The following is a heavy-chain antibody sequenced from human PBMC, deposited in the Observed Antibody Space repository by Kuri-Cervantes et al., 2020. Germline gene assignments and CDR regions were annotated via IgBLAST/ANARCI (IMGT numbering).Heavy chain of an antibody. CDR2: ISSSGSTI. D-gene: IGHD3-22*01. CDR1: GFTFSDYY. V-gene: IGHV3-11*01. Sequence: GGSLRPSCAAPGFTFSDYYMRWIPKAPAKGLEGVSYISSSGSTIYNADSLKGRLTISRDNAKNSRYLQMNSLRAEDTSVYYCARCPPYYYDKCWGQGTLVTVSS. CDR3: ARCPPYYYDKC. J-gene: IGHJ4*02.